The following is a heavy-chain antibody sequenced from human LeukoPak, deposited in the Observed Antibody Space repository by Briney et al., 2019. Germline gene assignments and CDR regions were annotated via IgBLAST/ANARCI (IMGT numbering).Heavy chain of an antibody. Sequence: SGTLSLTCAVSGGSISSYYWSWIRQPPGKGLEWIGYIYYSGSTNYNPSLKSRVTISLDTSKNQFSLKLSSVTAADTAIYCCASDPVQLGIPPYYFDCWGQGTLVTVSS. V-gene: IGHV4-59*08. CDR2: IYYSGST. J-gene: IGHJ4*02. D-gene: IGHD1-1*01. CDR3: ASDPVQLGIPPYYFDC. CDR1: GGSISSYY.